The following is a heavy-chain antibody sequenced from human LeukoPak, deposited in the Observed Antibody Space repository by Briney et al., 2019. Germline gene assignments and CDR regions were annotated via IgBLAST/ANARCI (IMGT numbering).Heavy chain of an antibody. J-gene: IGHJ4*02. D-gene: IGHD3-3*01. CDR1: GFTFSSYS. Sequence: PGGSLRLSCAASGFTFSSYSMNWVRQAPGKGLEWVSAISGSGGSTYYADSVKGRFTISRDNSKNTLYLQMNSLRAEDTAVYYCAKDLGLWSGYYTFDHWGQGTLVTVSS. CDR3: AKDLGLWSGYYTFDH. V-gene: IGHV3-23*01. CDR2: ISGSGGST.